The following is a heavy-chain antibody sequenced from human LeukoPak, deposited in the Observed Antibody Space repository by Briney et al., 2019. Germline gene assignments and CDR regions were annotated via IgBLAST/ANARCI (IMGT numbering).Heavy chain of an antibody. D-gene: IGHD6-13*01. CDR3: AKDRIAAAGTGDNDAFDI. V-gene: IGHV3-23*01. J-gene: IGHJ3*02. CDR1: GFTFNTYA. CDR2: ISGSGGST. Sequence: GGSLRLSCAASGFTFNTYAMSWVRQAPGKGLEWVSAISGSGGSTYYADSVKGRFTISRDNSKNTLYLQMNSLRAEDTAVYYCAKDRIAAAGTGDNDAFDIWGQGQWSPSLQ.